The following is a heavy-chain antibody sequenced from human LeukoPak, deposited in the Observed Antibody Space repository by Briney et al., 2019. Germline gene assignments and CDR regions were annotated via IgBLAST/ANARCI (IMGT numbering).Heavy chain of an antibody. D-gene: IGHD5-18*01. CDR1: GYTSTSYG. CDR2: ISAYNGNT. CDR3: ARDFGLVRYSYGSIYYFDY. J-gene: IGHJ4*02. Sequence: ASVKVSCKASGYTSTSYGISWVRQAPGQGLEWMGWISAYNGNTNYAQKLQGRVTMTTDTSTGTAYMELRSLRSDDTAVYYCARDFGLVRYSYGSIYYFDYWGQGTLVTVSS. V-gene: IGHV1-18*01.